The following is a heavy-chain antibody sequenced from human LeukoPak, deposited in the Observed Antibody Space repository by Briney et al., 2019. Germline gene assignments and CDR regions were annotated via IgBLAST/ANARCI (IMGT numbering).Heavy chain of an antibody. Sequence: GGSLRLSCVGSAFTFSSSWMNWVRQAPGKGLEWVANINEDGSKKSYVDSVKGRFTISRDNAENSLFLQMSSLRAEDTALYYCDYRGEWGQGILVTVSS. CDR1: AFTFSSSW. J-gene: IGHJ4*02. V-gene: IGHV3-7*05. D-gene: IGHD3-10*01. CDR2: INEDGSKK. CDR3: DYRGE.